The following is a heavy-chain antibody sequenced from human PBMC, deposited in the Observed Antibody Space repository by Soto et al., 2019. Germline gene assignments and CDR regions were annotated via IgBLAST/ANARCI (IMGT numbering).Heavy chain of an antibody. CDR2: IWDDGSNR. CDR1: GFSFSNYG. D-gene: IGHD2-2*01. Sequence: GGSLRLSCAASGFSFSNYGMHWVRQAPGKGLEWVAVIWDDGSNRYYADPVKGRFTMSRDNSKNMLYLQMNSLRAEDTAVYFCARDETLGYCCTRSNDIIHSYFCCAIDVWGQGTTVTVSS. CDR3: ARDETLGYCCTRSNDIIHSYFCCAIDV. J-gene: IGHJ6*02. V-gene: IGHV3-33*01.